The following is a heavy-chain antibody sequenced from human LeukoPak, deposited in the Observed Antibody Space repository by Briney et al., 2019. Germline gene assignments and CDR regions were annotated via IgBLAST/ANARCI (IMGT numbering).Heavy chain of an antibody. Sequence: GGSLRLSCAASGFTIGNRAMGWFRQASGKGLEWVSLNIGSGGTTYYAGSVKGRFTVFRDTSRNTLHLQTNNLRAEDTALYYCARRGYNYGQFDLWGPGTLVTVSS. D-gene: IGHD5-18*01. V-gene: IGHV3-23*01. CDR1: GFTIGNRA. CDR3: ARRGYNYGQFDL. J-gene: IGHJ4*02. CDR2: NIGSGGTT.